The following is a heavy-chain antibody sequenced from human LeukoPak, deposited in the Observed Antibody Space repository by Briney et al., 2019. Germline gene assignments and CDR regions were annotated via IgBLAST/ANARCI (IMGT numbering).Heavy chain of an antibody. D-gene: IGHD3-3*01. CDR3: ARGTITIFGVVTDDVFDI. V-gene: IGHV4-59*01. J-gene: IGHJ3*02. Sequence: SETLSLTCAVSGGSFSDYYWAWIRQPPGKGLEWIGYIYRSGSTNYNPSLKSRVNMSIDTSKKHYSLRLSSVTAADTAVYFCARGTITIFGVVTDDVFDIWGRGTMVTVSS. CDR1: GGSFSDYY. CDR2: IYRSGST.